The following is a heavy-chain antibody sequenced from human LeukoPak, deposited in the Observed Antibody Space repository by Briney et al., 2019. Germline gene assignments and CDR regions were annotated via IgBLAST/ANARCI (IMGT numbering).Heavy chain of an antibody. CDR3: ARAAQGYCSGGSCYSGWFDP. CDR2: ISAYNGNT. Sequence: ASVKVSCKASGYTFTSYGISWVRQAPGQGLEWMGWISAYNGNTNYAQKLQGRVTMTTDTSTSTAYMELRSLRSDDTAVYYCARAAQGYCSGGSCYSGWFDPWGQGTLVTVSS. D-gene: IGHD2-15*01. CDR1: GYTFTSYG. J-gene: IGHJ5*02. V-gene: IGHV1-18*01.